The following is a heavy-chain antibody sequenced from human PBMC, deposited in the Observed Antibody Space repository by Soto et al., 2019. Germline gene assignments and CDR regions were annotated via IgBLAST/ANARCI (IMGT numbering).Heavy chain of an antibody. V-gene: IGHV3-23*01. Sequence: GGSLRLSCAASVFTFSSYAMSWVRQAPGKGLEWVSAISGSGGSTYYADSVKGRFTISRDNSKNTLYLQMNSLRAEDTAVYYCAKEAYSSGWFARYYYYYGMDVWGQGTTVTVSS. CDR2: ISGSGGST. J-gene: IGHJ6*02. CDR1: VFTFSSYA. D-gene: IGHD6-19*01. CDR3: AKEAYSSGWFARYYYYYGMDV.